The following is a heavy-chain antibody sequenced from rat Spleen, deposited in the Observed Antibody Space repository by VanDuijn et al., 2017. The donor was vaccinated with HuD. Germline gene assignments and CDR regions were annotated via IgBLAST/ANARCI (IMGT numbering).Heavy chain of an antibody. J-gene: IGHJ2*01. D-gene: IGHD4-3*01. Sequence: EVQLVESGGGLVQPGRSLKLSCEASGFIFNNYWMTWIRQAPGKGLEWVASITSTGDNIYYPDSVKGRFSISRDNAQNTLYLHMNSLRSEDTATYYCTREEIRPFDYWGQGVLVTVSS. CDR2: ITSTGDNI. V-gene: IGHV5-31*01. CDR3: TREEIRPFDY. CDR1: GFIFNNYW.